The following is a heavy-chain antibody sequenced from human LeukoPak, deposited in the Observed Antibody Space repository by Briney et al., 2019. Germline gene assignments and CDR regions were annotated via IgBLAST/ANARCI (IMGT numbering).Heavy chain of an antibody. CDR3: ASRSVQERYFDWLLPTFGLRGENPYYYYYMDV. CDR1: GGTFSSYA. D-gene: IGHD3-9*01. CDR2: IIPIFGTA. Sequence: SVKVSCKASGGTFSSYAISWVRQAPGQGLEWMGGIIPIFGTANYAQKFQGRVTITTDESTSTAYMELSSLRSEDTAVYYCASRSVQERYFDWLLPTFGLRGENPYYYYYMDVWGKGTTVTVSS. V-gene: IGHV1-69*05. J-gene: IGHJ6*03.